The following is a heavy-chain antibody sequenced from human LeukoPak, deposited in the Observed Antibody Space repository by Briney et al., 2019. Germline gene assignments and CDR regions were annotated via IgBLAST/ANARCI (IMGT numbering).Heavy chain of an antibody. CDR1: GFTFSSYA. D-gene: IGHD1-7*01. V-gene: IGHV3-23*01. CDR2: ISGSGGST. J-gene: IGHJ3*02. Sequence: PGGSLRLSCAASGFTFSSYAMSWVRQAPGKGLEWVSAISGSGGSTYYADSVKGRFTISRDNSKNTLYLQMNSLRAEDTAVYYCAKMEGMKLELPDDFDIWGQGTMVTVSS. CDR3: AKMEGMKLELPDDFDI.